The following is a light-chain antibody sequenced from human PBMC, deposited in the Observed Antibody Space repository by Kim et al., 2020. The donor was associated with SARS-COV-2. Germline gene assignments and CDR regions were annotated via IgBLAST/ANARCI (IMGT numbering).Light chain of an antibody. CDR1: NSLVGNYNY. J-gene: IGLJ2*01. CDR3: TSYASGDIVI. V-gene: IGLV2-14*03. CDR2: DVS. Sequence: QSALSQPASVSGSPGQSVTISCTGSNSLVGNYNYLSWYQQHPDKAPKLIIFDVSYRPSGVSTRFSGSKSGNTASLTIPGLQAEDEADYFCTSYASGDIVIFGGGTQLTVL.